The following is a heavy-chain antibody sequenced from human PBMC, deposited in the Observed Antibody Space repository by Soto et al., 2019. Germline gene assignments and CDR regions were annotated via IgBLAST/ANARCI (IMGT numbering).Heavy chain of an antibody. D-gene: IGHD3-10*01. V-gene: IGHV1-3*01. CDR3: QRAPLLWGDV. J-gene: IGHJ6*02. CDR1: GYTFTNYA. CDR2: INAGNGNT. Sequence: QVQLVQSGAEVKKPGASVKVSCKASGYTFTNYAVHWVRQAPGQRLERMGWINAGNGNTKYSQKYQGRVTITRDTSASTAYMELSSVRSEDTAVYYCQRAPLLWGDVWRQRTTLTVSS.